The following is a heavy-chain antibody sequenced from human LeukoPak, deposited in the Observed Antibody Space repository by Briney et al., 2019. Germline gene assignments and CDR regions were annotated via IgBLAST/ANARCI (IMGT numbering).Heavy chain of an antibody. CDR1: GYTFTSYD. D-gene: IGHD3-10*01. CDR3: ARGRAVRGVITFNWFDP. J-gene: IGHJ5*02. CDR2: MNPNSGNT. V-gene: IGHV1-8*01. Sequence: ASVKVSCKASGYTFTSYDINWVRQATGQGLEWKGWMNPNSGNTGYAQKFQGRVTMTRNTSISTAYMELSSLRSEDTAVYYCARGRAVRGVITFNWFDPWGQGTLVTVSS.